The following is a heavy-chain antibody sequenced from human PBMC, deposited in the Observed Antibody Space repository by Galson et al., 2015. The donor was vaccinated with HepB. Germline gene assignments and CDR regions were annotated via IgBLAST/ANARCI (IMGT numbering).Heavy chain of an antibody. V-gene: IGHV2-70*04. CDR3: ARISPVRYSSSWPNDAFDI. CDR2: IDWDDDK. D-gene: IGHD6-13*01. J-gene: IGHJ3*02. Sequence: PALVKPTQTLTLTCTFSGFSLSTSGMRVSWLRQPPGKALEWLARIDWDDDKFYSTSLKTRLTISKDTSKNQVVLTMTNMDPVDTATYYCARISPVRYSSSWPNDAFDIWGQGTMVTVSS. CDR1: GFSLSTSGMR.